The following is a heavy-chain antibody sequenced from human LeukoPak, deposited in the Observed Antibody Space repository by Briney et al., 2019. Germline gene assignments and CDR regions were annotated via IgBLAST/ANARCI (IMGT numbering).Heavy chain of an antibody. D-gene: IGHD6-19*01. CDR2: ISGSGGST. Sequence: SGGSLRLSCAASGFTFSSYGMSWVRQAPGKGLEWVSAISGSGGSTYYADSVKGRFTISRDNSKNTLYLQMNSLRAEDTAVYCCAKPWYSSGWYFDYWGQGTLVTVSS. CDR3: AKPWYSSGWYFDY. J-gene: IGHJ4*02. CDR1: GFTFSSYG. V-gene: IGHV3-23*01.